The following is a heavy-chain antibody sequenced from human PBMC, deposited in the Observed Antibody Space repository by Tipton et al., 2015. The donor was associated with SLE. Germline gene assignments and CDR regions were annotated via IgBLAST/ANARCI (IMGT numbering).Heavy chain of an antibody. CDR2: IRFDEINK. CDR1: GFTFSSYG. CDR3: ARDRIMSTNEDYFDY. J-gene: IGHJ4*02. D-gene: IGHD2/OR15-2a*01. Sequence: RSLRLSCAASGFTFSSYGMHWVRQAPGKGPEWVAVIRFDEINKNYADSVKGRFTITRDNSKNTLYLQMNRLRAEDTAVYYCARDRIMSTNEDYFDYWGQGALVTVSS. V-gene: IGHV3-33*01.